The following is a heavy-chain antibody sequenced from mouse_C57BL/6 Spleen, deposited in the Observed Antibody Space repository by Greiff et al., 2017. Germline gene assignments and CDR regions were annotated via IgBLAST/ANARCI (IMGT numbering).Heavy chain of an antibody. V-gene: IGHV1-72*01. D-gene: IGHD1-1*01. Sequence: QVQLQQPGAELVKPGASVKLSCKASGYTFTSYWMHWVKQRPGRGLEWIGRIDPNSGGPKYNEKFKSKATLTVDKPSRTAYMQLSSLTSEDSAVYYCARPFITTVEYYFDYWGQGTTLTVSS. CDR1: GYTFTSYW. CDR2: IDPNSGGP. J-gene: IGHJ2*01. CDR3: ARPFITTVEYYFDY.